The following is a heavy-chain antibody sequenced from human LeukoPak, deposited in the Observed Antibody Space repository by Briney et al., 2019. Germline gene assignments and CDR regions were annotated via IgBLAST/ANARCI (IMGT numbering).Heavy chain of an antibody. CDR2: IYYSRST. CDR3: ARTAIGRARRFLEWFDP. V-gene: IGHV4-39*07. D-gene: IGHD3-3*01. Sequence: KSSETLSLTCTVSGVSISSSSYYWGWIRQPPGKGLEWIGSIYYSRSTYYNPSLKSRVTISVDTSKNQFSLKLSSVTAADTAVYYCARTAIGRARRFLEWFDPWGQGTLVTVSS. J-gene: IGHJ5*02. CDR1: GVSISSSSYY.